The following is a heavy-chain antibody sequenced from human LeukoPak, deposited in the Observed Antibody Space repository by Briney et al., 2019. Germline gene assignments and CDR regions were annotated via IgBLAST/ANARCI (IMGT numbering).Heavy chain of an antibody. Sequence: GGSLRLSCAASGFTFSSYGMHWVRQAPGKGLEWVAVIWYDGSNKYYADSVKGRFTISRDNSKNTLYLQMNSLRAEDTAVYYCARPLGYCSSTSCPVDYWGQGTLVTVSS. D-gene: IGHD2-2*01. CDR1: GFTFSSYG. J-gene: IGHJ4*02. V-gene: IGHV3-33*01. CDR2: IWYDGSNK. CDR3: ARPLGYCSSTSCPVDY.